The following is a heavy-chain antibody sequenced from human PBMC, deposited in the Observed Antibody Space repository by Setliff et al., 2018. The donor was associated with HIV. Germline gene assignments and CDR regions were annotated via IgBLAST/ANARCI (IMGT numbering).Heavy chain of an antibody. CDR1: GYTFTNYG. J-gene: IGHJ5*02. Sequence: ASVKVSCKASGYTFTNYGISWVRQAPGQGLEWMAWISGYSGDTNYAQRFQGRVTITRDTSASTAYMELSSLRSEDTAVYYCARGFSVYSSSDPLLNWFDPWGQGTLVTVSS. D-gene: IGHD6-6*01. CDR2: ISGYSGDT. V-gene: IGHV1-18*01. CDR3: ARGFSVYSSSDPLLNWFDP.